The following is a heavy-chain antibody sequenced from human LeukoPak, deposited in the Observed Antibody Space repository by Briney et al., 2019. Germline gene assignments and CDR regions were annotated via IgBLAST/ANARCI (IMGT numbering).Heavy chain of an antibody. Sequence: GGSLRLSCAAPGFTFSSYGMSWVRQAPGKGLEWVSAISGSGGSTYYADSVKGRFTISRDNSKNTLYLQMNSLRAEDTAVYYCAKDGTSTTLYYYYYYMDVWGKGTTVTISS. J-gene: IGHJ6*03. CDR3: AKDGTSTTLYYYYYYMDV. CDR2: ISGSGGST. D-gene: IGHD1-14*01. CDR1: GFTFSSYG. V-gene: IGHV3-23*01.